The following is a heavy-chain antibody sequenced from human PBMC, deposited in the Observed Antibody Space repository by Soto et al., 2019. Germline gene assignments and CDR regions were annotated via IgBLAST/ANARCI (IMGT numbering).Heavy chain of an antibody. CDR1: GGTFSSYA. Sequence: SVKVSWKASGGTFSSYAISCVRQAPGQGLEWMGGIIPIFGTANYAQKFHGRVTITADQSTSTAYMELRSLTSDAPAVFSCPRGWGSSILSTEGRSGTHVCGQRTTVTVSS. D-gene: IGHD3-16*01. J-gene: IGHJ6*02. CDR3: PRGWGSSILSTEGRSGTHV. V-gene: IGHV1-69*13. CDR2: IIPIFGTA.